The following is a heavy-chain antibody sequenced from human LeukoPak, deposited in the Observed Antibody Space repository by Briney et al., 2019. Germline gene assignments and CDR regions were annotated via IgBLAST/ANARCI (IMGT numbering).Heavy chain of an antibody. Sequence: GGSLRLSCAASGFTFSNYGMNWVRQAPGKGLEWVSYVGGSSRTINYADSVKGRFTISRDNAKNSLYLQTNSLRAEDTAVYYCARGRLDNWGQGTLVTVSS. CDR2: VGGSSRTI. J-gene: IGHJ4*02. CDR3: ARGRLDN. CDR1: GFTFSNYG. V-gene: IGHV3-48*04.